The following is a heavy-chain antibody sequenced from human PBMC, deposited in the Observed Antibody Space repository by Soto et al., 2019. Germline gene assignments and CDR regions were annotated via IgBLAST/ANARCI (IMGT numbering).Heavy chain of an antibody. J-gene: IGHJ4*02. D-gene: IGHD6-19*01. CDR1: GFTFSSYA. Sequence: GGSLRLSCAASGFTFSSYAMHWVRQAPGKGLEWVAVISYDGSNKYYADSVKGRFTISRDNSKNTLYLQMNSLRAEDTAVYYCASPSGWPTYDSWGQGTLVTVSS. V-gene: IGHV3-30-3*01. CDR3: ASPSGWPTYDS. CDR2: ISYDGSNK.